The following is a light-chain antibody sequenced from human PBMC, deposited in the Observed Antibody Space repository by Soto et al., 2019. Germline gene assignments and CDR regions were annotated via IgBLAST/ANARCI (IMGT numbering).Light chain of an antibody. J-gene: IGKJ4*01. Sequence: EIVLTQSPATLSVSPGERATLSCRASQSVSNDLAWYQHQPGQAPRLLIYDASNRATGIPARFSGSGSGTDFTLTISSLEPEDFAVYYCQHRSNWPLTFGGGTKVDI. CDR1: QSVSND. CDR2: DAS. CDR3: QHRSNWPLT. V-gene: IGKV3-11*01.